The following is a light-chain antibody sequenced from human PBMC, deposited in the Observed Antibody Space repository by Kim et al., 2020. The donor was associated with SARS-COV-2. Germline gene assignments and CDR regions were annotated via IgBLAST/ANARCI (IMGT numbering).Light chain of an antibody. CDR2: VAS. Sequence: ASVGDRVSITCRASQSISRYVNWYQQKAGKAPELLLYVASNLQSGVPSRFSGSASGRDFTPTISSLQPEDFATYYCQQSYSTPWTFGQGTKVDIK. V-gene: IGKV1-39*01. J-gene: IGKJ1*01. CDR3: QQSYSTPWT. CDR1: QSISRY.